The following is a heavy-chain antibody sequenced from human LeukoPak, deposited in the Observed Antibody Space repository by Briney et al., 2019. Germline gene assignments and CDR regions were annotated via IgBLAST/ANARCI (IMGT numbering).Heavy chain of an antibody. CDR3: ARSGIEDIVLMVYAHFDY. CDR2: INHSEST. D-gene: IGHD2-8*01. V-gene: IGHV4-34*01. Sequence: SETLSLTCAVYGGSFSGYYWSWIRQPPGKGLEWIGEINHSESTNYNPSLKSRVTILVDTSKNQFSLKLSSVTAADTAVYYCARSGIEDIVLMVYAHFDYWGQGTLVTVSS. J-gene: IGHJ4*02. CDR1: GGSFSGYY.